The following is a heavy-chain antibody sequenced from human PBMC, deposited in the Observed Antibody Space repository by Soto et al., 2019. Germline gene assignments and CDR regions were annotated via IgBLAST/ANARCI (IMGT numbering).Heavy chain of an antibody. CDR3: AKDLQSYGDYDYYFYGMDV. CDR1: GFTFSTYG. CDR2: ISYDGTNK. V-gene: IGHV3-30*18. Sequence: QVQLVESGGGEVQPGRSLTISCAASGFTFSTYGMHWVHQTPGKGLEWVAVISYDGTNKFYSDSVKGRFTISRDNFKNTLTLQMNSLRADDTAVYSCAKDLQSYGDYDYYFYGMDVWGLGTRVTVSS. J-gene: IGHJ6*02. D-gene: IGHD4-17*01.